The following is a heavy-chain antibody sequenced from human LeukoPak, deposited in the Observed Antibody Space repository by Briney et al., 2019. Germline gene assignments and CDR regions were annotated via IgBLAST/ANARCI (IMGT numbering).Heavy chain of an antibody. J-gene: IGHJ4*02. CDR3: ARPYYDFWSGYSPFDY. V-gene: IGHV1-18*01. CDR1: GYTFTSYG. Sequence: GASVKVSCKASGYTFTSYGISWVRQAPGQGLELMGWISAYNGNTNYAQKLQGRVTMTTDTYTSTAYMELRSLRSDDTAVYYCARPYYDFWSGYSPFDYWGQGTLVTVSS. CDR2: ISAYNGNT. D-gene: IGHD3-3*01.